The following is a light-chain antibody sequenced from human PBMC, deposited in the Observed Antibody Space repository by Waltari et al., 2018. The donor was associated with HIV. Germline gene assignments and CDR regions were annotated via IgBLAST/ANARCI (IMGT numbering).Light chain of an antibody. CDR3: CSYAGTYTYVL. CDR2: EVI. V-gene: IGLV2-11*01. Sequence: QPALTQPRSVSGSPGQSVTISCTGTSSDVGGYDSVSWYLQPPGKVPKLIIYEVIKRPSRVPDRFSVSKSGNTASLTISGLQAGDEADYFCCSYAGTYTYVLFGGGTKLTVL. CDR1: SSDVGGYDS. J-gene: IGLJ3*02.